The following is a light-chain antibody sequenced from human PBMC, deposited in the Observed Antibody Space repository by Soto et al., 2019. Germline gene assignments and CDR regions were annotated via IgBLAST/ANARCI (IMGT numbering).Light chain of an antibody. Sequence: QSALTQPASVSGSPGQSISISCTGTSSDAGGYCYVSWYQHHPGKAPKLIIYQVTNRPSGVSNRFSASKSGNTASLTISALQAEDEAHYFCCSYSSSSTFYLFGTGTKVTVL. CDR2: QVT. J-gene: IGLJ1*01. CDR3: CSYSSSSTFYL. CDR1: SSDAGGYCY. V-gene: IGLV2-14*01.